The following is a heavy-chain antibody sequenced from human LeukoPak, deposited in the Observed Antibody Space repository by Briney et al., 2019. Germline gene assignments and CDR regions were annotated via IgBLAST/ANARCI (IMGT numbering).Heavy chain of an antibody. V-gene: IGHV4-59*01. D-gene: IGHD3-22*01. CDR1: GGSIRSYY. CDR3: ASYYDSTGTFDY. J-gene: IGHJ4*02. CDR2: IYYTGST. Sequence: SETLSLTCTVSGGSIRSYYWSWIRQPPGKGLEWIGYIYYTGSTNYNPSLKSRVTISVDASKNQLSLRLSSVTAADTAVYYCASYYDSTGTFDYWGQGTLVTVSS.